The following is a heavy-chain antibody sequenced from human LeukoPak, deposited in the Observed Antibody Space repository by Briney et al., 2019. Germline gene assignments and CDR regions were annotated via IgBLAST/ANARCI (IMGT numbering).Heavy chain of an antibody. V-gene: IGHV3-7*01. CDR3: ARDGVYDILTGYYYDAFDI. Sequence: DSVKGRFTISRDNAKNSLFLLMNSLRAEDTAVYYCARDGVYDILTGYYYDAFDIWGQGTMVTVSS. D-gene: IGHD3-9*01. J-gene: IGHJ3*02.